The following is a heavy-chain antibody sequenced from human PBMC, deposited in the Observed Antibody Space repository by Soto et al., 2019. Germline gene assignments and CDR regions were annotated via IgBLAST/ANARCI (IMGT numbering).Heavy chain of an antibody. V-gene: IGHV4-31*03. Sequence: QVQLQESGPGLVKPSQTLSLTCTVSGGSISSGGYYWSWIRQHPGKGLEWIGYSYYSGSTYYNPSLKSRVTISIDTSKNQFSLKLSSVTAADTAVYYCARATHYDVWSGYDTYYYYYYYMDVWGKGTTVTVSS. J-gene: IGHJ6*03. CDR1: GGSISSGGYY. CDR2: SYYSGST. D-gene: IGHD3-3*01. CDR3: ARATHYDVWSGYDTYYYYYYYMDV.